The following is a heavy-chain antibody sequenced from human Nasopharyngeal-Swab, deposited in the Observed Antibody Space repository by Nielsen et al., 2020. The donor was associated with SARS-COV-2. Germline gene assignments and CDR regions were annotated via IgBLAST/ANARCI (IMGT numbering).Heavy chain of an antibody. Sequence: WIRQPPGKGLEWIGTVYYSGSTYYNPSLKSRVTISVDTSKNQFSLKLSSVTATDTAVYYCARGYGSFPYYFDHWGQGTLVTVSS. J-gene: IGHJ4*02. V-gene: IGHV4-39*01. CDR2: VYYSGST. CDR3: ARGYGSFPYYFDH. D-gene: IGHD1-26*01.